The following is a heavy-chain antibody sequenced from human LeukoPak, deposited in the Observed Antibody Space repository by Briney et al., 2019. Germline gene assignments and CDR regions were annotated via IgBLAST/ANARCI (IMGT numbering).Heavy chain of an antibody. CDR3: AYGDEAFDI. V-gene: IGHV3-53*01. CDR2: IFSGGAT. Sequence: GGSLRLSCAASGFSVSSLYMSWLRQVPGKGLEFVSVIFSGGATYYADSVKGRFSISRDNSKNTLYLQMNSLRAEDTAVYYCAYGDEAFDIWGQGTMVTVSS. J-gene: IGHJ3*02. D-gene: IGHD4-17*01. CDR1: GFSVSSLY.